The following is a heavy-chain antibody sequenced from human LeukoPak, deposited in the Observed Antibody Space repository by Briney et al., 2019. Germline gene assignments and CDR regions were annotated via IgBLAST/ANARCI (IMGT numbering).Heavy chain of an antibody. CDR1: GYTFTSYA. CDR3: AREDGIVATLGDY. CDR2: INAGNGNT. V-gene: IGHV1-3*01. Sequence: ASVRVSCKASGYTFTSYAMHWVRQAPGQRLEWMGWINAGNGNTKYSQKFQGRVTITRDTSASTAYMELSSLRSEDTAVYYCAREDGIVATLGDYWGQGTLVTVSS. D-gene: IGHD5-12*01. J-gene: IGHJ4*02.